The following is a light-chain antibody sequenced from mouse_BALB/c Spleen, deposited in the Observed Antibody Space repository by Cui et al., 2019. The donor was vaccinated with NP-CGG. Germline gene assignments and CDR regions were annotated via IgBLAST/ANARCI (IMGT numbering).Light chain of an antibody. CDR2: GTN. Sequence: VVVTQYSAPTTSPGETVTLTCRSSTGAVTTYNYANWVQEKPDHLFTGLIGGTNNRAPGVPARFSGSLIGDKAALTIRGAQTEDEAIYFCALWYSNHWVFGGGTKLTVL. J-gene: IGLJ1*01. CDR1: TGAVTTYNY. V-gene: IGLV1*01. CDR3: ALWYSNHWV.